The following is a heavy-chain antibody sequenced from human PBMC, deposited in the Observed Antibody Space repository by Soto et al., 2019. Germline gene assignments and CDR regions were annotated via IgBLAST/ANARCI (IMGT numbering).Heavy chain of an antibody. J-gene: IGHJ4*02. CDR3: ARDRLRGYDSSGFYS. D-gene: IGHD3-22*01. CDR2: INTYNGNR. Sequence: QVQLVQSGAELTKPGASVKVSCKACGYSFNSYGINWVRQAAGQGLEWMGGINTYNGNRNYAQKFDDRVTMTTATSTNTVYMELRSLKSDDTAIYYCARDRLRGYDSSGFYSWGQGTLVTVSS. V-gene: IGHV1-18*01. CDR1: GYSFNSYG.